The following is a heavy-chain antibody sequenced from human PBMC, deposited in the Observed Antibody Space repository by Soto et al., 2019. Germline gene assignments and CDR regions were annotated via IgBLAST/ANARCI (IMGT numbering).Heavy chain of an antibody. D-gene: IGHD3-16*01. J-gene: IGHJ6*03. CDR3: AKDGIWVAEDYYYYYMDV. Sequence: GGSLRLSCAASGFTFSSYAMSWVRQAPGKGLEWVSAISGSGGSTYYADSVKGRFTISRDNSKNTLYLQMNSLRAEDTAVYYCAKDGIWVAEDYYYYYMDVWGKGTTVTVSS. CDR2: ISGSGGST. V-gene: IGHV3-23*01. CDR1: GFTFSSYA.